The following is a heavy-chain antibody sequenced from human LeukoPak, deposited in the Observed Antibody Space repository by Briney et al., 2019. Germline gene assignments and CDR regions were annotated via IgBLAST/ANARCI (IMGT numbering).Heavy chain of an antibody. CDR1: GFTFSSYW. J-gene: IGHJ4*02. Sequence: GGSLRLSCATSGFTFSSYWMHWVRQAPGKGLVWVSRINTDGRSTNYADSVKGRFTISRDNAKNTLYLQMNSLGAEDTAVYYCARGTFTIFGVVDYWGQGTLVTVSS. CDR3: ARGTFTIFGVVDY. D-gene: IGHD3-3*01. CDR2: INTDGRST. V-gene: IGHV3-74*01.